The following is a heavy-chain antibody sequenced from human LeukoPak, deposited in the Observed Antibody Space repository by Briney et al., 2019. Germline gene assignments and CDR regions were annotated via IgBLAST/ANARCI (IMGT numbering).Heavy chain of an antibody. CDR2: ISAYNGNT. Sequence: GASVKVSCKASGYTFTRHGINWVRQAPGQGLEWMGWISAYNGNTNYAQKLQGRVTMTRDTSISTAYMELSSLRSEDTAVYYCARVSFYGSGNYYVPYYYYYMDVWGKGTTVTISS. CDR3: ARVSFYGSGNYYVPYYYYYMDV. J-gene: IGHJ6*03. D-gene: IGHD3-10*01. CDR1: GYTFTRHG. V-gene: IGHV1-18*01.